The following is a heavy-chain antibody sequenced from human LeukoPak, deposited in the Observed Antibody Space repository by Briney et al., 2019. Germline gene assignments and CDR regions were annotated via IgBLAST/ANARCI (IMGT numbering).Heavy chain of an antibody. J-gene: IGHJ4*02. CDR1: GGSISSGSYY. D-gene: IGHD1-1*01. CDR2: IYTSGST. V-gene: IGHV4-61*02. CDR3: AREMYNWNGIDY. Sequence: SQTLSLTCTVSGGSISSGSYYWSWIRQPAGKGLEWIGRIYTSGSTNYNPSLKSRVTISVDTSKNQFSLKLSSVTAADTAVYYCAREMYNWNGIDYWGQGTLVTVSS.